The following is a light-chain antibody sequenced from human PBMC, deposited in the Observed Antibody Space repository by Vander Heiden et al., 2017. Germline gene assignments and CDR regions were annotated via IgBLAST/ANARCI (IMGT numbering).Light chain of an antibody. J-gene: IGKJ2*01. CDR3: QQYYSYPWT. CDR1: QGISSY. CDR2: AAS. Sequence: IRMTQSPSSFSASTGDRVTITCRASQGISSYLAWYQQKPGKAPKLLIYAASTLQSGVPSRFSGSGSGTDFTLTISCLQSEDFATYYCQQYYSYPWTFGQGTKLEIK. V-gene: IGKV1-8*01.